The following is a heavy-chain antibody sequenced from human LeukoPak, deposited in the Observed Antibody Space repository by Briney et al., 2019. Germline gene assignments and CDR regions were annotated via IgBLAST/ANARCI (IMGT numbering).Heavy chain of an antibody. J-gene: IGHJ4*02. CDR2: NSSSSSYI. CDR3: ARDIRDGASYYFDY. D-gene: IGHD5-24*01. Sequence: GGSLRLSCAASGFTFSSYSMNWVRQAPGKGLEWVSSNSSSSSYIYYADSVKGRFTISRDDAKNSLYLQMNSLRAEDTAVYSCARDIRDGASYYFDYWGQGTLVTVSS. V-gene: IGHV3-21*01. CDR1: GFTFSSYS.